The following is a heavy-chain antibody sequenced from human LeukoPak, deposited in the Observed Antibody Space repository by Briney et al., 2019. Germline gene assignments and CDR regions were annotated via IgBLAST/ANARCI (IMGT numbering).Heavy chain of an antibody. V-gene: IGHV3-23*01. CDR1: GFTFSSYA. Sequence: GGSLRLSCAASGFTFSSYAMSWVRQAPGKGLEWVSTISYTGDTTYYADSVKGRFTISRDNAKNSLYLQMNSLRAEDTAVYYCARDPEWNVAWGQGTLVTVSS. CDR3: ARDPEWNVA. D-gene: IGHD5-12*01. J-gene: IGHJ4*02. CDR2: ISYTGDTT.